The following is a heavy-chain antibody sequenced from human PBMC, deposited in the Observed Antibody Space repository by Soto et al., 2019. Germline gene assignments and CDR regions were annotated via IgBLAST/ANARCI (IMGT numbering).Heavy chain of an antibody. J-gene: IGHJ5*02. CDR2: IWYDGSNK. V-gene: IGHV3-33*01. CDR3: ARSMVRGVTGYNWFDP. D-gene: IGHD3-10*01. Sequence: GGSLRLSCAASGFTFSSYGMHWVRQAPGKGLEWVAVIWYDGSNKYYADSVKGRFTISRDNSKNTLYLQMNSLRAEDTAVYYCARSMVRGVTGYNWFDPWGQGTLVTVSS. CDR1: GFTFSSYG.